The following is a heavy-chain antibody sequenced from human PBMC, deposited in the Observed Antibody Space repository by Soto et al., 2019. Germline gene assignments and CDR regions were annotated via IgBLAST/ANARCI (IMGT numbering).Heavy chain of an antibody. CDR1: GYTFTSYY. CDR2: INPSGGST. Sequence: ASVKVSCKASGYTFTSYYIHWVRQAPGQGLEWMGIINPSGGSTTYAQKFQGWVTMTRDTSISTAYMELSRLRSDDTAVYYCARGFSSRSSSHYYYGMDVWGQGTTVTVSS. V-gene: IGHV1-46*01. J-gene: IGHJ6*02. CDR3: ARGFSSRSSSHYYYGMDV. D-gene: IGHD6-6*01.